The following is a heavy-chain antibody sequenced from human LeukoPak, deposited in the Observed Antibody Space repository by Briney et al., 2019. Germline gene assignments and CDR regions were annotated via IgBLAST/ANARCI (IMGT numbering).Heavy chain of an antibody. V-gene: IGHV3-21*01. D-gene: IGHD4-17*01. CDR1: GFTFSSYS. CDR3: ARHGDYGVRGFFQH. CDR2: ISSSSSYI. J-gene: IGHJ1*01. Sequence: GGSLRLSCAASGFTFSSYSMNWVRQAPGKRLEWVSSISSSSSYIYYADSVKGRFTISRDNAKNSLYLQMNSLRAEDTAVYYCARHGDYGVRGFFQHWGQGTLVTVSS.